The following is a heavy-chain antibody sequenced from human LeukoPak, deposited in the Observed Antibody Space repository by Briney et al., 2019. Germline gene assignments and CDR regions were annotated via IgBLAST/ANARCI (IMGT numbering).Heavy chain of an antibody. CDR3: ARVGGDYGDYDY. CDR1: GGSISSGSYY. Sequence: SETLSLTCTVSGGSISSGSYYWSWIRQPAGKGLGWIGRIYTSGSTSYNPSLKSRVTMSVDTSKNQFSLKVRSVTAADTAVYYCARVGGDYGDYDYWGQGTLVTVSS. CDR2: IYTSGST. D-gene: IGHD4-17*01. V-gene: IGHV4-61*02. J-gene: IGHJ4*02.